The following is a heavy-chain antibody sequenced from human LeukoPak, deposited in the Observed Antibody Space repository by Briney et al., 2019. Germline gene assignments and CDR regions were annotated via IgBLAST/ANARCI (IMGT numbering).Heavy chain of an antibody. CDR2: ISSSSSTI. CDR1: GFTFSGYS. V-gene: IGHV3-48*04. D-gene: IGHD3-22*01. Sequence: GGSLRLSCAASGFTFSGYSMNWVRQAPGRGREWVSYISSSSSTIYYADSVKGRFTISRDNAKNSLYLQMNSLRAEDTAVYYCARDKKIVVGAFDIWGQGTMVTVSS. CDR3: ARDKKIVVGAFDI. J-gene: IGHJ3*02.